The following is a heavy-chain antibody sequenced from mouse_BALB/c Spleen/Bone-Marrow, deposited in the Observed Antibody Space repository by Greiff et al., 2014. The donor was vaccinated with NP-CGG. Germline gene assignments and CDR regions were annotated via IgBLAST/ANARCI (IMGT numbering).Heavy chain of an antibody. V-gene: IGHV2-9*02. J-gene: IGHJ2*01. CDR2: IWAGGST. D-gene: IGHD2-3*01. Sequence: VKLVESGPGLVAPSQSLSITCTVSGFSLTSYGVHWVRQPPGKGLEWLGVIWAGGSTNYNSALMSRLSISKDNSKSQVFLKMNRLQTDDTAMYYCARRGDGYYLDYWGQGTTLTVSS. CDR1: GFSLTSYG. CDR3: ARRGDGYYLDY.